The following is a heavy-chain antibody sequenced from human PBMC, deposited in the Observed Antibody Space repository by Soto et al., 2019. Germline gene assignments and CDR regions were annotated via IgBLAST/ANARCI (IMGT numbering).Heavy chain of an antibody. J-gene: IGHJ4*02. CDR3: ARVPESPYDFWSGYSFDY. CDR1: GYTFTSYA. CDR2: INAGNGNT. D-gene: IGHD3-3*01. V-gene: IGHV1-3*01. Sequence: GASVKVSSKASGYTFTSYAMHWVRQAPGQRLEWMGWINAGNGNTKYSQKFQGRVTITRDTSASTAYMELSSLRSEDTAVYYCARVPESPYDFWSGYSFDYWGQGTLVTVSS.